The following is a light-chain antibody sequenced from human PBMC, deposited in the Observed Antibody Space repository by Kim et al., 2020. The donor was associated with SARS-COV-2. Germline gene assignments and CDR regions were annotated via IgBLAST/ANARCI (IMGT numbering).Light chain of an antibody. J-gene: IGLJ2*01. Sequence: SVSPGQTASITCSGDKLGDKYACWYQQKPGQSPVLVIYQDSKRPSGIPARFSGSNSGNTATLTISGTQAMDEADYYCQAWDSSTVVFGGGTKVTVL. CDR2: QDS. V-gene: IGLV3-1*01. CDR3: QAWDSSTVV. CDR1: KLGDKY.